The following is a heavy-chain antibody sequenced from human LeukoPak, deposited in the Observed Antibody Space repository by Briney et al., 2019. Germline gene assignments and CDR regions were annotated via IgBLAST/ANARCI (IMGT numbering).Heavy chain of an antibody. CDR1: GFTFSSYS. CDR2: ISSSSSYI. CDR3: ARGGNYYGSGSYFDY. V-gene: IGHV3-21*01. J-gene: IGHJ4*02. Sequence: RGSLRLSCAASGFTFSSYSMNWVRQAPGKGLEWVSSISSSSSYIYYADSVKGRFTISRDNAKNSLYLQMNSLRAEDTAVYYCARGGNYYGSGSYFDYWGQGTLVTVSS. D-gene: IGHD3-10*01.